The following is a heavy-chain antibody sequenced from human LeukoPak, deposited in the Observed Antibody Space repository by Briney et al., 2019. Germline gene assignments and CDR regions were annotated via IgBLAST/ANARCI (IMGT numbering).Heavy chain of an antibody. D-gene: IGHD3-22*01. J-gene: IGHJ4*02. CDR2: IKQDGTET. CDR3: MGGRGWLPES. Sequence: GGSLRLSCAASGFTFSSYWMNWVRQAPGKGLAWVAIIKQDGTETFYVDSVKGRFTISRDNVKNSLYLQMNSLRIEDAAVYYCMGGRGWLPESWGQGTLVTVSS. CDR1: GFTFSSYW. V-gene: IGHV3-7*01.